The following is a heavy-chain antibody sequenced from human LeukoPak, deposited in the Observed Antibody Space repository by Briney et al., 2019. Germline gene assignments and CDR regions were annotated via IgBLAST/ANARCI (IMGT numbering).Heavy chain of an antibody. Sequence: PSETLSLTCGVYGSSFSGYYWSWIRQPPGKGLEWIGEINHGGSTNYNASLKSRVTISVDTSRKQLSLKLSSVTAADSAMYYCAREPGWTIAARPFDYCGQGTLVTVSS. CDR2: INHGGST. D-gene: IGHD6-6*01. CDR1: GSSFSGYY. V-gene: IGHV4-34*01. J-gene: IGHJ4*02. CDR3: AREPGWTIAARPFDY.